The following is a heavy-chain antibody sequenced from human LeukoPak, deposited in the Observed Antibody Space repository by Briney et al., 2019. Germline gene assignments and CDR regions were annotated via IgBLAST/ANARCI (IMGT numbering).Heavy chain of an antibody. CDR1: GGTFSSYA. D-gene: IGHD2-2*01. Sequence: ASVKVSCKASGGTFSSYAISWVRQAPGQGLEWMGGIIPIFGTANYAQKFQGRVTITTDESTSTAYMELCSLRSEDTAVYYCARGVVPAAKDYYYYMDVWGKGTTVTVSS. CDR3: ARGVVPAAKDYYYYMDV. J-gene: IGHJ6*03. CDR2: IIPIFGTA. V-gene: IGHV1-69*05.